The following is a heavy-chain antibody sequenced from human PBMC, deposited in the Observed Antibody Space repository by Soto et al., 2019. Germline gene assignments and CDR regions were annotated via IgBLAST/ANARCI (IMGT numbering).Heavy chain of an antibody. J-gene: IGHJ4*02. D-gene: IGHD3-3*01. CDR3: ARLKIFGVATNFDY. V-gene: IGHV4-34*01. CDR1: GGSFSGYY. CDR2: INHSGST. Sequence: SETLSLTCAVYGGSFSGYYWSWIRQPPGKGLEWIGEINHSGSTNYNPSLKSRVTISVDTSKNQFSLKLSSVTAADTAVYYCARLKIFGVATNFDYWGQGTLVTVSS.